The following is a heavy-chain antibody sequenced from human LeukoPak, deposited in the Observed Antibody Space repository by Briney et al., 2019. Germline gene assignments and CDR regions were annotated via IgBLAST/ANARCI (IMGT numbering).Heavy chain of an antibody. CDR2: IYYSGST. V-gene: IGHV4-31*03. J-gene: IGHJ4*02. CDR1: GGSISSGGYY. Sequence: SETLSLTCTVSGGSISSGGYYWSWIRQHPGKGLEWIGYIYYSGSTYYNPSLKSRVTISVDTSKNQFSLKLSSVTAADTAVYYCARVMKQLVLDYWGQGTLVTVS. D-gene: IGHD6-13*01. CDR3: ARVMKQLVLDY.